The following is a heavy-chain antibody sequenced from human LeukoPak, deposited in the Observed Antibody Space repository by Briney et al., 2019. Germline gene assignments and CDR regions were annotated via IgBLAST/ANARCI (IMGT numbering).Heavy chain of an antibody. CDR3: AGGEGIAAAQYYDSSGYLLGVDY. CDR1: GYTFTSYY. CDR2: INPSGGST. J-gene: IGHJ4*02. D-gene: IGHD3-22*01. Sequence: GASVKVSCKASGYTFTSYYMRWVRQAPGQGLEWMGIINPSGGSTSYAQKFQGRVTMTRDTSTSTVYMELSSLRSEDTAVYYCAGGEGIAAAQYYDSSGYLLGVDYWGQGTLVTVSS. V-gene: IGHV1-46*01.